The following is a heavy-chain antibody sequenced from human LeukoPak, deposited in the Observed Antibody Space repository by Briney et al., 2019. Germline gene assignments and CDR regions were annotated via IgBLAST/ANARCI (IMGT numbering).Heavy chain of an antibody. CDR1: GFTFDDYG. D-gene: IGHD2-15*01. Sequence: GGSLRLSCAASGFTFDDYGMSWVRQAPGKGLEWVSYISSSGNTIYYADSVKGRFTISRDNAKNSLYLQMNSLRAEDTAVYYCARGQVVAAFDYWGQGTLVTVSS. J-gene: IGHJ4*02. CDR3: ARGQVVAAFDY. CDR2: ISSSGNTI. V-gene: IGHV3-48*03.